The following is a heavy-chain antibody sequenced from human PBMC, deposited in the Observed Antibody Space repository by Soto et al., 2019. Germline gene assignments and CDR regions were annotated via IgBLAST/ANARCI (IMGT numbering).Heavy chain of an antibody. V-gene: IGHV4-61*01. CDR1: GGSVSSGSYY. CDR3: ARDEPHRDGYNPFDY. D-gene: IGHD5-12*01. J-gene: IGHJ4*02. CDR2: IYYSGST. Sequence: KTSETLSLTCTVSGGSVSSGSYYWSWIRQPPGKGLEWIGYIYYSGSTNYNPSLKSRVTISVDTSKNQFSLKLSSVTAADTAVYYCARDEPHRDGYNPFDYWGQGTLVTVSS.